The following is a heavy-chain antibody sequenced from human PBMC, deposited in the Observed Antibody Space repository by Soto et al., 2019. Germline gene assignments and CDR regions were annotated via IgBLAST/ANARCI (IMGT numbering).Heavy chain of an antibody. CDR1: GHCVSSNSAA. CDR3: ARDLGGYAVAGTVDY. Sequence: PQALSLPCAISGHCVSSNSAAWNWISHSPSRGLEWLGRTYYRSKWYNDYAVSVKSRITINPDTSKNQFSLQLNSVTPEDTAVYYCARDLGGYAVAGTVDYWGQGTLVTVSS. CDR2: TYYRSKWYN. V-gene: IGHV6-1*01. D-gene: IGHD6-19*01. J-gene: IGHJ4*02.